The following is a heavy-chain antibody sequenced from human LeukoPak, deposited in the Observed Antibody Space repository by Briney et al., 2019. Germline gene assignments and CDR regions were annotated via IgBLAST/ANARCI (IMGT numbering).Heavy chain of an antibody. CDR3: AGKGPVTHDY. Sequence: GASVKVSCTASGYTFTSYGISWVRQAPGQGLEWLGWVSAYNSDTDYAQKLQGRVTMTTDTSTNTGYMELRSLKSADTAGYYCAGKGPVTHDYWGQGTLVTVSS. CDR2: VSAYNSDT. D-gene: IGHD4-17*01. J-gene: IGHJ4*02. CDR1: GYTFTSYG. V-gene: IGHV1-18*01.